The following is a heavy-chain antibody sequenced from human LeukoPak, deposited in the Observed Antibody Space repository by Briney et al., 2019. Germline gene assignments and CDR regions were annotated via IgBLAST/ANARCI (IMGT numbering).Heavy chain of an antibody. CDR2: IWYDQIKK. CDR3: AREVPQVAKYYFYY. V-gene: IGHV3-33*01. J-gene: IGHJ4*02. D-gene: IGHD2-2*01. Sequence: PGGSLRLSCAASGSTFNSYGLHWVRQAPGKGLEWVAVIWYDQIKKYYADSVKGRFTISRDNSKNTLYLQMNSLRVEDTAVYYCAREVPQVAKYYFYYWGQEALVTVSS. CDR1: GSTFNSYG.